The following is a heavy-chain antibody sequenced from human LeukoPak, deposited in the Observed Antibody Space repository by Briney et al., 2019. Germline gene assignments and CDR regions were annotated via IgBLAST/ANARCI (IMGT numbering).Heavy chain of an antibody. V-gene: IGHV3-23*01. CDR1: GFTFSNFA. CDR2: ISAIGGAT. D-gene: IGHD3-10*01. Sequence: GGSLRLSCAASGFTFSNFAMSWVRQAPGKGLECVSLISAIGGATYYADSVKGRFTISRDNSKSTLYLQMNSLRADDTAVYYCEKASGSPYYFDDWGQGTLVTVSS. J-gene: IGHJ4*02. CDR3: EKASGSPYYFDD.